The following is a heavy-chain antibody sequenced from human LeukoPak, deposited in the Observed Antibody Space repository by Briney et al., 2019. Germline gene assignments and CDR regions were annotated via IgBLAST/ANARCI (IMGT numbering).Heavy chain of an antibody. J-gene: IGHJ6*03. CDR3: ARYSSSWLEHYYYMDV. CDR1: GFIFSNYA. CDR2: ISYDGSNE. Sequence: GGSLRLSCAASGFIFSNYAMNWVRQAPGKGLEWVAIISYDGSNEYYADSVKGRFTISRDNSKNTLYLQMNSLRAADTAVYYCARYSSSWLEHYYYMDVWGKGTTVTMSS. V-gene: IGHV3-30*04. D-gene: IGHD6-13*01.